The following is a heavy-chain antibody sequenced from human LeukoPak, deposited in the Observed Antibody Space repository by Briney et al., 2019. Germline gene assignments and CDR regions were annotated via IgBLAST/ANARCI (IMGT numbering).Heavy chain of an antibody. D-gene: IGHD3-9*01. Sequence: PSETLSLTCAVYGGSFSGYYWSWIRQPPVKGLEWIGEINHSGSTNYNPSLKSRVTISVDTPKNQFSLKLSSVTAADTAVYYCARGTGYTTRVAFDIWGQGTMVTVSS. CDR3: ARGTGYTTRVAFDI. V-gene: IGHV4-34*01. CDR1: GGSFSGYY. CDR2: INHSGST. J-gene: IGHJ3*02.